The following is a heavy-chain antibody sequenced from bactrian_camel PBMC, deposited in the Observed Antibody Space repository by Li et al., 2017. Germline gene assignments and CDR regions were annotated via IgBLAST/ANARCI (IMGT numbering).Heavy chain of an antibody. CDR2: FSSDGEV. Sequence: HVQLVESGGGSVQSGGSLRLSCVVSGWPYSSNCLAWFRQGIGKEREGVAAFSSDGEVRYAESAEGRFTVSRDNAKNMLYLQMNNLKPEDTAMYYCAAEYGDYSGAYYFAGGQGTQVTVS. D-gene: IGHD2*01. CDR3: AAEYGDYSGAYYFA. J-gene: IGHJ4*01. V-gene: IGHV3S53*01. CDR1: GWPYSSNC.